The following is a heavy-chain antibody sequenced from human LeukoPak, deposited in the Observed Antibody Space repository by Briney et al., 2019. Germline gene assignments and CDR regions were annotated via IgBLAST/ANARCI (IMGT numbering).Heavy chain of an antibody. J-gene: IGHJ4*02. CDR3: ARDLSLHRVWSYYFDY. CDR2: ISYDGSNK. D-gene: IGHD2-8*02. CDR1: GFTFSSYA. Sequence: GSLRLSCAASGFTFSSYAMHWVRQAPGKGLEWVAVISYDGSNKYYADSVKGRFTISRDNSKNTLYLQMNSLRAEDTTVYYCARDLSLHRVWSYYFDYWGQGTLVTVSS. V-gene: IGHV3-30*04.